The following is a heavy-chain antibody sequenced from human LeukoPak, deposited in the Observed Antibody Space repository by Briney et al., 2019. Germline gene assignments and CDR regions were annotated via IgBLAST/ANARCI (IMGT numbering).Heavy chain of an antibody. V-gene: IGHV3-74*01. J-gene: IGHJ5*02. Sequence: GGSLRLSCAASGFTFSSYWMHWVRQAPGKGLVWVSRTNSDGSSTSYADSVKGRFTISRDNAKNTLYLQMNSLRAEDTAVYYCARGPGFDPWGQGTLVTVSS. CDR2: TNSDGSST. CDR3: ARGPGFDP. CDR1: GFTFSSYW.